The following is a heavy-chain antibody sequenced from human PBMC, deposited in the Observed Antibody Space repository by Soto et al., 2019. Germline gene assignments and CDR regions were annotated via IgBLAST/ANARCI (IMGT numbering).Heavy chain of an antibody. J-gene: IGHJ4*02. D-gene: IGHD4-17*01. V-gene: IGHV3-72*01. CDR1: GFTFSAHY. Sequence: VGSLRLSCAASGFTFSAHYMDWVRQAPGKGLEWVGRIRNKATSYTTEYAASVQGRFTVSRDDSTNSLYLQMNSLKPEDTAIYSCVSSWGDYRDFDYWGQGTLVTVSS. CDR2: IRNKATSYTT. CDR3: VSSWGDYRDFDY.